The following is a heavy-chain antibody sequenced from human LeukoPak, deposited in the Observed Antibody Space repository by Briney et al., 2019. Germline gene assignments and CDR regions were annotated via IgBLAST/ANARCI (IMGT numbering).Heavy chain of an antibody. CDR3: ARDGRITIFGVAYGMDV. J-gene: IGHJ6*02. V-gene: IGHV4-4*07. D-gene: IGHD3-3*01. CDR2: IYTSGST. Sequence: NSSETLSLTCTVSGGSISSYYGSWIRQPAGKGLEWIGRIYTSGSTNYNPSLKSRVTMSVDTSKNQLSLKLSSVTAADTAVYYCARDGRITIFGVAYGMDVWGQGTAVTVSS. CDR1: GGSISSYY.